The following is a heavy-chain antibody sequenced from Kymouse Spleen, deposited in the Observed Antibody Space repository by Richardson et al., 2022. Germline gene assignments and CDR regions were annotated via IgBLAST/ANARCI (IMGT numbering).Heavy chain of an antibody. J-gene: IGHJ6*02. V-gene: IGHV3-9*01. CDR2: ISWNSGSI. CDR1: GFTFDDYA. D-gene: IGHD3-9*01. Sequence: EVQLVESGGGLVQPGRSLRLSCAASGFTFDDYAMHWVRQAPGKGLEWVSGISWNSGSIGYADSVKGRFTISRDNAKNSLYLQMNSLRAEDTALYYCAKDKGILTGYYGMDVWGQGTTVTVSS. CDR3: AKDKGILTGYYGMDV.